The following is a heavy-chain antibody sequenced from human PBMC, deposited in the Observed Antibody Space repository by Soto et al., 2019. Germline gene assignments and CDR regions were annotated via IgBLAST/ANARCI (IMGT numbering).Heavy chain of an antibody. CDR1: GFTFSSYA. CDR2: ISGSGGST. Sequence: GGSLRLSCAASGFTFSSYAMSWVRQAPGKGLEWVSAISGSGGSTYYADSVKGRFTISRDNSKNTLYLQMNSLRAEDTAVYYCAKKYYEYYYGSGSSSLFDYWGQGTLVTVSS. V-gene: IGHV3-23*01. D-gene: IGHD3-10*01. J-gene: IGHJ4*02. CDR3: AKKYYEYYYGSGSSSLFDY.